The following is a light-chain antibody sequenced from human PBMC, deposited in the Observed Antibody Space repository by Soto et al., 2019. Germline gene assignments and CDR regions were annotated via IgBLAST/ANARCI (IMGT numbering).Light chain of an antibody. V-gene: IGLV2-23*01. J-gene: IGLJ1*01. CDR1: SSDIGSYNL. CDR2: EGS. CDR3: CSYSTSRTFV. Sequence: QSALTKPAAVSGSPGQSITISCTGTSSDIGSYNLVSWYQHHPGKAPKLMIYEGSKRPSGVSNRFSGSKSGNTASLTISGLQAEDEADYYCCSYSTSRTFVFGSGTKGTVL.